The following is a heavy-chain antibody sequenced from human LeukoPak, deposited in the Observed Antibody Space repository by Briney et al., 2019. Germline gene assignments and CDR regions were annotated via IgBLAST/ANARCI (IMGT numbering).Heavy chain of an antibody. CDR2: INPSAGST. V-gene: IGHV1-46*01. D-gene: IGHD4-11*01. CDR3: VRQRDSNWFDP. CDR1: GYTFINYY. J-gene: IGHJ5*02. Sequence: ASVKVSCKASGYTFINYYIHWVRQAPGQGLEWMGIINPSAGSTTYAQNFQGRVTMTRDTSTNTVYMELSSLRSEDTAVYYCVRQRDSNWFDPWGQGTLVTVSS.